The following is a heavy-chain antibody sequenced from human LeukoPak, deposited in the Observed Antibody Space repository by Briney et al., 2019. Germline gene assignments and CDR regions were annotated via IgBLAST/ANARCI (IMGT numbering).Heavy chain of an antibody. J-gene: IGHJ4*02. CDR1: GYNFDRYG. V-gene: IGHV1-18*04. CDR2: ISTYNGNT. D-gene: IGHD3-10*01. CDR3: ARDGATMVRGVIDY. Sequence: ASVKVSCKGSGYNFDRYGVNWVRQAPGQGLEWVGWISTYNGNTFYAQKFEGRVTMTTDTSTNTVYMDLRSLRSDDTAVYYCARDGATMVRGVIDYWGQGTLVTVSS.